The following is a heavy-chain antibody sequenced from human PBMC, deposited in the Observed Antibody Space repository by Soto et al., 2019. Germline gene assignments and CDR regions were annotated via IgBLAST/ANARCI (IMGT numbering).Heavy chain of an antibody. D-gene: IGHD6-19*01. CDR1: GFTFSSYA. J-gene: IGHJ4*02. Sequence: GGSLRLSCAASGFTFSSYAMHWVRQAPGKGLEWVAVISYDGSNKYYADPVKGRFTISRDNSKNTLYLQMNSLRAEDTAVYYCARLAVAGTSVDYWGQGTLVTAPQ. V-gene: IGHV3-30-3*01. CDR2: ISYDGSNK. CDR3: ARLAVAGTSVDY.